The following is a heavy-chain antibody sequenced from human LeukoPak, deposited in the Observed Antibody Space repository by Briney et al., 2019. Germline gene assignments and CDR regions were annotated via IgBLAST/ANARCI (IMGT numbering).Heavy chain of an antibody. CDR2: ISSSSSYI. V-gene: IGHV3-21*01. D-gene: IGHD6-13*01. CDR1: GLTFSSYS. Sequence: GSLRLSCAASGLTFSSYSMNWVRQAPGKGLEWVSSISSSSSYIYYADSVKGRSTISRDNSKNTLYLQMNSLRAEDTAVYYCAKDGIAAASDYWGQGTLVTVSS. CDR3: AKDGIAAASDY. J-gene: IGHJ4*02.